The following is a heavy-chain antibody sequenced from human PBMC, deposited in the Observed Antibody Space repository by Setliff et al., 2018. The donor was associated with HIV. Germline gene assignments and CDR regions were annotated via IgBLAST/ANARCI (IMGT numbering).Heavy chain of an antibody. Sequence: SETLSLTCTVSGASISSYYWNWFRQPAGKGLESLGRIYTSGNMIYNPSLKSRVTMSADTSRNQLSLKLSSVTAAVTAVYYCARGIGTRYNYYMDVWGIGTTVTVSS. V-gene: IGHV4-4*07. CDR1: GASISSYY. CDR2: IYTSGNM. D-gene: IGHD1-20*01. CDR3: ARGIGTRYNYYMDV. J-gene: IGHJ6*03.